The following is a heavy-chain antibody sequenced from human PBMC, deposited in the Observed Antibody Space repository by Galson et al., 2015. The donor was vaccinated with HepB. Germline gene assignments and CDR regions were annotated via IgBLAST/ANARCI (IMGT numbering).Heavy chain of an antibody. V-gene: IGHV3-30*03. CDR1: GFTFSSYG. CDR2: ISYDGSNK. CDR3: AILRGSYDSSGYYFFLVYFDY. J-gene: IGHJ4*02. D-gene: IGHD3-22*01. Sequence: SLRLSCAASGFTFSSYGMHWVRQAPGKGLEWVAVISYDGSNKYYADSVKGRFTISRDNSKNTLYLQMNSLRAEDTAVYYCAILRGSYDSSGYYFFLVYFDYWGQGTLVTVSS.